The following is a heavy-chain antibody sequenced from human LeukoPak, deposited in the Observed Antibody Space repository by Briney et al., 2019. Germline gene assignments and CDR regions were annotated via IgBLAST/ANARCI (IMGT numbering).Heavy chain of an antibody. Sequence: SETLSLTCTVSGGSISSSSYYWGWIRQPPGKGLEWIGSIYYSGSTYYNPSLKSRVTISVDTSKNQFSLKLSSVTAADTAVYYCARGSMVRGVIYSYYFDYWGQGTLVTVSS. J-gene: IGHJ4*02. CDR3: ARGSMVRGVIYSYYFDY. CDR2: IYYSGST. D-gene: IGHD3-10*01. V-gene: IGHV4-39*07. CDR1: GGSISSSSYY.